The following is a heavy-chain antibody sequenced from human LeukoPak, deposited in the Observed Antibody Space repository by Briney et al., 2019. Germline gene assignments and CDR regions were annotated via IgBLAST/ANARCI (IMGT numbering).Heavy chain of an antibody. Sequence: PGGSLRLSCAASGFTFSSYGMHWVRQAPGKGLEWVAFIRYDGSNKYYADSVKGRFTISRDNSKNTLYLQMNSLRAEDTAVYYCVRVRAPKYDSSGPYALYAFEIWGQGTMVTVSS. CDR3: VRVRAPKYDSSGPYALYAFEI. CDR1: GFTFSSYG. CDR2: IRYDGSNK. V-gene: IGHV3-30*02. J-gene: IGHJ3*02. D-gene: IGHD3-22*01.